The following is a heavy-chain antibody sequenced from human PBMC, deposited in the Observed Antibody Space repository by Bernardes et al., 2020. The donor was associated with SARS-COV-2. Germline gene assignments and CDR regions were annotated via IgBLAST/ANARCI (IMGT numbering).Heavy chain of an antibody. CDR2: IKSDGSVT. V-gene: IGHV3-74*01. Sequence: GGSLRLSWAGSGFTFSNYWMHWVRQAPGKGLVWVSRIKSDGSVTNYADSVKGRFTISRDNAKNTLYLQMNSLSAEDTAVYYCTRGPLSGYGSFGVWGQGTLVTVSS. CDR3: TRGPLSGYGSFGV. CDR1: GFTFSNYW. D-gene: IGHD3-22*01. J-gene: IGHJ4*02.